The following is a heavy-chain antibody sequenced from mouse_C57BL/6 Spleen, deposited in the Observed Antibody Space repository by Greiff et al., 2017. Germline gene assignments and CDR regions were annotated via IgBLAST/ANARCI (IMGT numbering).Heavy chain of an antibody. V-gene: IGHV1-9*01. CDR2: LLPGSGST. D-gene: IGHD3-2*02. CDR3: ARREAAQATGFAY. Sequence: VQLQQSGAELMKPGASVKLSCKATGYTFTGYWIEWVKQRPGHGLEWIGELLPGSGSTNYNEKFKGKATFTADTSSNTAYMQLSSLTTEDSAIYYCARREAAQATGFAYWGQGTLVTVSA. CDR1: GYTFTGYW. J-gene: IGHJ3*01.